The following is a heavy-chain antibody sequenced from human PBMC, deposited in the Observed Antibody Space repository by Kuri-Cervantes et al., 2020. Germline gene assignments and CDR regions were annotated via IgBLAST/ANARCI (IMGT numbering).Heavy chain of an antibody. CDR3: VKERDSSWVS. Sequence: GESLKISCAASGFTFSDYYMSWIRQAPGKGLEWLSYISSSGSTIYYADPVKGRFTISRDNSNNALYMQMNRLRVDDTAVYFCVKERDSSWVSWGQGVLVTVSS. V-gene: IGHV3-11*01. CDR2: ISSSGSTI. J-gene: IGHJ5*02. CDR1: GFTFSDYY. D-gene: IGHD6-13*01.